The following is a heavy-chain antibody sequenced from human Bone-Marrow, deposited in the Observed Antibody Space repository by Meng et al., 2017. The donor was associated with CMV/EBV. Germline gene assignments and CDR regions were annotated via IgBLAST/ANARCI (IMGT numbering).Heavy chain of an antibody. V-gene: IGHV1-18*01. D-gene: IGHD3-10*01. CDR2: ISAYNGNT. CDR3: ARGGYYYGSGSYHSLFDY. Sequence: ASVKVSCKASGYTFTSYGISWVRQAPGQGLEWMGWISAYNGNTNYAQKLQGRVTMTTDTSTSTAYMELRSLRSDDTAVYYCARGGYYYGSGSYHSLFDYWGQATLVTVSS. J-gene: IGHJ4*02. CDR1: GYTFTSYG.